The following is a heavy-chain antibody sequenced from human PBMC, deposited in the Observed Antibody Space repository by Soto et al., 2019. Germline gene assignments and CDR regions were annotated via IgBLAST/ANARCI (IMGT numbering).Heavy chain of an antibody. V-gene: IGHV1-18*01. CDR3: ARGGPWNGDYGHYYYYMDV. J-gene: IGHJ6*03. D-gene: IGHD4-17*01. Sequence: GASVKVSCKASGYTFTSYGISWVRQAPGQGHEWMGWISAYNGNTNYAQKLQGRVTMTTDTSTSTAFMELRSLRSDDTAVYYCARGGPWNGDYGHYYYYMDVWGKGTTVTVSS. CDR1: GYTFTSYG. CDR2: ISAYNGNT.